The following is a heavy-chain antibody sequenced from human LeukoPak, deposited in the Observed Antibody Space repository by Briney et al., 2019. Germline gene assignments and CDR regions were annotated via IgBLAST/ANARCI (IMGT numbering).Heavy chain of an antibody. CDR3: ARDPWELPFDY. J-gene: IGHJ4*02. CDR2: RKQDGSEK. Sequence: PGGSLRLSCAASGFTFSSYWMSWVRQAPGKGLERVANRKQDGSEKYYVDSVKGRFTISRDNAKNSLYLQMNSLRAEDTAVYYCARDPWELPFDYWGQGTLVTVSS. CDR1: GFTFSSYW. D-gene: IGHD1-26*01. V-gene: IGHV3-7*01.